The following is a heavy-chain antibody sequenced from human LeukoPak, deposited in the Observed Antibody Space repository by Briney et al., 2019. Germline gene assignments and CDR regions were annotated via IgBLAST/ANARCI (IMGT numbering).Heavy chain of an antibody. Sequence: GESLKISCKGSGYSFTSYWIGWVRQMPGKGLEWMGIIYPGDSDTRYSPSFQGQVTISADKSISTAYLQWSSLKASDTAMYYCARSITYYYGSGSYPVDYWGQGTLVTVSS. CDR2: IYPGDSDT. V-gene: IGHV5-51*01. D-gene: IGHD3-10*01. CDR3: ARSITYYYGSGSYPVDY. J-gene: IGHJ4*02. CDR1: GYSFTSYW.